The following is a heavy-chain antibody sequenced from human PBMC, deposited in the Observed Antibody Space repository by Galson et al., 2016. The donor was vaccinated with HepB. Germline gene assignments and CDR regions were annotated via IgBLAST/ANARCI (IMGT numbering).Heavy chain of an antibody. D-gene: IGHD4-23*01. CDR3: GRGDGGKVSLDY. CDR2: VSNDGNFQ. J-gene: IGHJ4*02. V-gene: IGHV3-30-3*01. CDR1: GFSLSYYP. Sequence: SLRLSCAASGFSLSYYPMHWVRQAPDKGLEWVAIVSNDGNFQFYADSVKGRFTISRANFNNTLFLQMNSLRDEDTDIYYCGRGDGGKVSLDYWGQGTLVTVSS.